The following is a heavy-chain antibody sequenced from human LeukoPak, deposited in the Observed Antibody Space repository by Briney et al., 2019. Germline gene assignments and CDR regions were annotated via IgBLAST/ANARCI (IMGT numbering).Heavy chain of an antibody. J-gene: IGHJ3*02. V-gene: IGHV4-34*01. CDR2: INHSGST. Sequence: PSETLSLTCAVYGGSFSGYYWSWIRQPPEKGLEWIGEINHSGSTNYNPSLKSRVTISVDTSKNQFSLKLSSVTAADTAVYYCARKPGTTRGAFDIWGQGTMVTVSS. CDR1: GGSFSGYY. D-gene: IGHD1-1*01. CDR3: ARKPGTTRGAFDI.